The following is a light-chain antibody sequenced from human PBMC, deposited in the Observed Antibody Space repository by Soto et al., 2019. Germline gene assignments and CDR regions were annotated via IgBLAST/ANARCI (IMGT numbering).Light chain of an antibody. Sequence: EIVLTQSPGTLSLYPGERGPLSCRASQRVSNHHLGWYQQKPGQAPRLLIYGTSSRATGIPDRLSGSGSGTDFTLTISRLEPEDFAVYYCQQYGNSPSTFGQGTRLEIK. CDR3: QQYGNSPST. V-gene: IGKV3-20*01. CDR1: QRVSNHH. CDR2: GTS. J-gene: IGKJ5*01.